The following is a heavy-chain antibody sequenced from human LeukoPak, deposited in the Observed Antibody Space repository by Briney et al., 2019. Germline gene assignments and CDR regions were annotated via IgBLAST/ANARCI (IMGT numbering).Heavy chain of an antibody. CDR3: ARVEHRYYYYGMDV. Sequence: GGSLRLSCAASGFIFSSYWMTWVRQAPGKGLEWVANIKQDGSEKNYVDSVKGRFTISRDNAKNSLYLQMNSLRAEDTALYHCARVEHRYYYYGMDVWGQGTTVTVSS. V-gene: IGHV3-7*03. J-gene: IGHJ6*02. CDR2: IKQDGSEK. D-gene: IGHD1-26*01. CDR1: GFIFSSYW.